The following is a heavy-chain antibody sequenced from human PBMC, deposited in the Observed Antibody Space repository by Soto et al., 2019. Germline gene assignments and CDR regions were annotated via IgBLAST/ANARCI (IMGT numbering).Heavy chain of an antibody. Sequence: TLSLTCTVSGGSISSGLYYWTWIRQHPGKGLEWIGYIYSRGNTYYTPSLKSRVDIAVDTSKNQFSLRVSSVTAADTAVYYCASTLQYCTSTSCYPWGRFDYWGQGTLVTVSS. V-gene: IGHV4-31*03. CDR3: ASTLQYCTSTSCYPWGRFDY. J-gene: IGHJ4*02. CDR1: GGSISSGLYY. D-gene: IGHD2-2*01. CDR2: IYSRGNT.